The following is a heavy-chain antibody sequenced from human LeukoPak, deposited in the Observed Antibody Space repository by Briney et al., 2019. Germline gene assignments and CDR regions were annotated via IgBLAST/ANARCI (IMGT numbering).Heavy chain of an antibody. V-gene: IGHV3-23*01. CDR2: ISGSGAGT. CDR1: GFTFSIYE. Sequence: GGSLRLSCAASGFTFSIYEMNWVRQAPGKGLEWVSAISGSGAGTYYADSVKGRFTISRDNSKNTLYLQMNSLRAEDTAIYYCAKDQVGSGWYGADHWGQGTLVTVSS. D-gene: IGHD6-19*01. CDR3: AKDQVGSGWYGADH. J-gene: IGHJ4*02.